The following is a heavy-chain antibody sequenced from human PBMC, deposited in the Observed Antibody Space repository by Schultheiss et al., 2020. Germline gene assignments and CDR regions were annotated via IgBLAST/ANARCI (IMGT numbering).Heavy chain of an antibody. CDR1: GASITTNY. V-gene: IGHV4-59*01. Sequence: GSLRLSCNVSGASITTNYWNWIRQAPGKGLEWIGYIYYSGSTDYNPSLKGRVSISLDTSKNQFSLKLTSVTAADTAIYYCARDRYNWNYGLDVWGQGTTVTGSS. CDR3: ARDRYNWNYGLDV. D-gene: IGHD1-1*01. J-gene: IGHJ6*02. CDR2: IYYSGST.